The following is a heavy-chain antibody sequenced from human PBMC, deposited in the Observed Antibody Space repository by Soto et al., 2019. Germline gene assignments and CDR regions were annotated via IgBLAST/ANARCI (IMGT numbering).Heavy chain of an antibody. CDR2: ISGSGGST. J-gene: IGHJ6*02. Sequence: GGCLRLSCAASGFTFSSYAMSWVRQAPGKGLEWVSAISGSGGSTYYADSLKGRFTISRDNSKTTVYLQMNSLRAEATVVYYCVIYPVPMVYAAYYYSGMEVWVQGATVTVSS. V-gene: IGHV3-23*01. D-gene: IGHD2-8*01. CDR3: VIYPVPMVYAAYYYSGMEV. CDR1: GFTFSSYA.